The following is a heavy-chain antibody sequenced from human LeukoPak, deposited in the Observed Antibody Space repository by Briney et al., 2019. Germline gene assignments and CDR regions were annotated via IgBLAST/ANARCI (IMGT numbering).Heavy chain of an antibody. V-gene: IGHV4-59*12. CDR1: GGSISNYY. Sequence: PSETLSLTCTVSGGSISNYYWSWIRQPPGKGLEWIGYIYYSGSTYYNPSLKSRVTISVDTSKNQFSLKLSSVTAADTAVYYCARGWTVTIWFDPWGQGTLVTVSS. D-gene: IGHD4-17*01. CDR3: ARGWTVTIWFDP. J-gene: IGHJ5*02. CDR2: IYYSGST.